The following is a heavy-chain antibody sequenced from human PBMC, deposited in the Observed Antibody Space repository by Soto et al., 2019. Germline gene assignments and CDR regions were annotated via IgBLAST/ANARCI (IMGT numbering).Heavy chain of an antibody. D-gene: IGHD3-10*01. CDR1: GGTFSSYA. CDR3: AREFRFTMVRGVKRYYYYGMDV. Sequence: ASVKVSCKASGGTFSSYAISWVRQAPGQGLEWMGGIIPIFGTANYAQKFQGRVTITADESTSTAYMELSSLRSEDTAVCYCAREFRFTMVRGVKRYYYYGMDVWGQGTTVTVSS. CDR2: IIPIFGTA. V-gene: IGHV1-69*13. J-gene: IGHJ6*02.